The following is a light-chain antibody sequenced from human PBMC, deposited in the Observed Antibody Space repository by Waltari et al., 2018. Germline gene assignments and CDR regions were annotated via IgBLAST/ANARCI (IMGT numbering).Light chain of an antibody. CDR3: QQSYSTPFT. CDR2: AAS. J-gene: IGKJ3*01. V-gene: IGKV1-39*01. CDR1: QTISSY. Sequence: DIQMTQSPSSLSASVGDRVTITCRASQTISSYLNWYKQKPEKAPNLLIYAASSLQSGVPSRFSGNGSGTDFTLTISSLQPEDFATYYCQQSYSTPFTFGPGTKVDIK.